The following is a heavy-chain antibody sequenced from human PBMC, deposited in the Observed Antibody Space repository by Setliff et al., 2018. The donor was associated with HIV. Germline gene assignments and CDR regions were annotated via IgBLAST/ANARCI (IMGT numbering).Heavy chain of an antibody. D-gene: IGHD1-26*01. CDR2: IRYDGSNK. Sequence: PGGSLRLSCAASGFTFSSYGMHWVRQAPGKGLEWVAFIRYDGSNKYYADSVKGRFTISRDNSKNTLYLQMNSLRAEDTAVYYCAREVVGATERYYFDYWGQGTLVTVSS. V-gene: IGHV3-30*02. CDR3: AREVVGATERYYFDY. J-gene: IGHJ4*02. CDR1: GFTFSSYG.